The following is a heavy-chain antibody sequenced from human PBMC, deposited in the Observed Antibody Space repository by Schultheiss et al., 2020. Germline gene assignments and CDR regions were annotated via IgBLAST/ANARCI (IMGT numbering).Heavy chain of an antibody. J-gene: IGHJ6*02. Sequence: SETLSLTCAVSGGSISSGGYSWSWIRQPPGKGLEWIGSIYHSGSTNYNPSLKSRVTISVDKSKNQFSLKLSSVTAADTAVYYCARFSDYKDYYGMDVWGQGTTVNVSS. CDR2: IYHSGST. CDR3: ARFSDYKDYYGMDV. CDR1: GGSISSGGYS. V-gene: IGHV4-30-2*01. D-gene: IGHD4-11*01.